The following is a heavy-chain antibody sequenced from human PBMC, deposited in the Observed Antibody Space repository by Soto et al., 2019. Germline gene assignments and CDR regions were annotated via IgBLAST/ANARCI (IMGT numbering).Heavy chain of an antibody. J-gene: IGHJ4*02. CDR3: AAGGRYSSSSVDY. V-gene: IGHV4-39*01. CDR2: IYYSGST. D-gene: IGHD6-6*01. Sequence: LSLTCTVSGGSISSSSYYWGWIRQPPGKGLEWIGSIYYSGSTYYNPSLKSRVTISVDTSKNQSSLKLSSVTAADTAVYYCAAGGRYSSSSVDYWGQGTLVTVSS. CDR1: GGSISSSSYY.